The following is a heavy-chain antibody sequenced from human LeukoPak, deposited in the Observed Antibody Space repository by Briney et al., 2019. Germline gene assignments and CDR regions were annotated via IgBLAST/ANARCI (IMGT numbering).Heavy chain of an antibody. CDR2: ISSSSSYI. Sequence: GGSLRLSCAASGFTFSSYSMNWVRQAPGKGLEWVSSISSSSSYIYYADSVKGRFTISRDNAKNSLYLQMNSLRAEDTAVYYCARVLGVSAAILGWFDPWGQGTLVTVSS. CDR1: GFTFSSYS. D-gene: IGHD2-2*02. V-gene: IGHV3-21*01. CDR3: ARVLGVSAAILGWFDP. J-gene: IGHJ5*02.